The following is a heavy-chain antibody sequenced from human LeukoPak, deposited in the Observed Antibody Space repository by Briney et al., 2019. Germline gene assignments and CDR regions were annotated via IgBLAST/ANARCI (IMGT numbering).Heavy chain of an antibody. CDR2: ISAYNGNT. CDR3: ARELTMIVGGLSGAFDI. Sequence: ASVKVSCKASGYTFTSYGISWVRQAPGQGLEWMGWISAYNGNTNYAQKLQGRVTMTTDTSTSTAYMELRSLRSDDTAVYYCARELTMIVGGLSGAFDIWGQGTMVTVSS. CDR1: GYTFTSYG. J-gene: IGHJ3*02. V-gene: IGHV1-18*01. D-gene: IGHD3-22*01.